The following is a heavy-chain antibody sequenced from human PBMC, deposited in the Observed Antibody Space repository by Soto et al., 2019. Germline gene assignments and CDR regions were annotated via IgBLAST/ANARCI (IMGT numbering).Heavy chain of an antibody. CDR2: VSAHNGNT. Sequence: QVQLVQSGGEVKRPGASVKVSCQASGYTFSSYGISWVRQAPGQGLQWMGWVSAHNGNTKYAQILQARLTLTTDTSTSTANMERRSLKSDETAVYYCARDSPYNDFWGDVIELYSYSMDVWGEGTTVSVSS. CDR1: GYTFSSYG. V-gene: IGHV1-18*01. J-gene: IGHJ6*04. CDR3: ARDSPYNDFWGDVIELYSYSMDV. D-gene: IGHD3-3*01.